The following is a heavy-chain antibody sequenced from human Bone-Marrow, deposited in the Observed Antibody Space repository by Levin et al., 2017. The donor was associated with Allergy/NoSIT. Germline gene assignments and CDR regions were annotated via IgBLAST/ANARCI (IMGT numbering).Heavy chain of an antibody. CDR3: ARVDCSSTSCLRGTIKNYYYGMDV. J-gene: IGHJ6*02. D-gene: IGHD2-2*01. V-gene: IGHV1-8*01. Sequence: GESLKISCKASGYTFTSYDINWVRQATGQGLEWMGWMNPNSGNTGYAQKFQGRVTMTRNTSISTAYMELSSLRSEDTAVYYCARVDCSSTSCLRGTIKNYYYGMDVWGQGTTVTVSS. CDR2: MNPNSGNT. CDR1: GYTFTSYD.